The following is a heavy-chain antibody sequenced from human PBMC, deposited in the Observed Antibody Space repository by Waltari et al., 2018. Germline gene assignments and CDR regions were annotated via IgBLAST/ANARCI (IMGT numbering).Heavy chain of an antibody. V-gene: IGHV1-69*05. CDR3: ARGVGATPKYSFDY. CDR1: GGTFSSYA. J-gene: IGHJ4*02. D-gene: IGHD1-26*01. CDR2: ISPIFGTA. Sequence: QVQLVQSGAEVKKPGSSVKVSCKASGGTFSSYAISWVRQAPGQGLEWMGGISPIFGTANYAQKFQGRVTITTDEATSTAYMELSSLRSEDTAVYYCARGVGATPKYSFDYWGQGTLVTVSS.